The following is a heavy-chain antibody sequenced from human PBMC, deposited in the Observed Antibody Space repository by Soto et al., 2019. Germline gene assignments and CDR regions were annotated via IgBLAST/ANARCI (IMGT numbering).Heavy chain of an antibody. J-gene: IGHJ5*02. CDR1: GGSISSGGYY. CDR2: IYYSGST. CDR3: ARERPDAARLDP. D-gene: IGHD2-2*01. V-gene: IGHV4-30-4*01. Sequence: SETLSLTCTVSGGSISSGGYYWSWIRQPPGKGLEWIGYIYYSGSTYYNPSLKSRVTISVDTSKNQFPLKLSSVPAADTAVYYCARERPDAARLDPWGQGTLVTVSS.